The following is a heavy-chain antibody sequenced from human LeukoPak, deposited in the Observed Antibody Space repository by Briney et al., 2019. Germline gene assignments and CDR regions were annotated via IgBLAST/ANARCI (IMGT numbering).Heavy chain of an antibody. V-gene: IGHV3-53*01. J-gene: IGHJ4*02. D-gene: IGHD6-19*01. CDR3: TKLKGWYGDGYFDS. Sequence: PGGSLRLSCAASGFSLSSKYMSWVRQPAGKGLERVSVIYSGGTTFYADSVKGRFTISRDNSKNTLYLQMNSLRPDDTAVYYCTKLKGWYGDGYFDSWGPGTLVTVSS. CDR1: GFSLSSKY. CDR2: IYSGGTT.